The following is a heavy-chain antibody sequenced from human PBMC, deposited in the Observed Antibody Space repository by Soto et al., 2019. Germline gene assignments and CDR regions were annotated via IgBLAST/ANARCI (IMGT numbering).Heavy chain of an antibody. CDR3: ARDQCSSTSCYDY. CDR2: MNPNSGKT. V-gene: IGHV1-8*01. D-gene: IGHD2-2*01. Sequence: ASVKVSCKASGYTFTSYDINWVRQAPGQGFEWMGRMNPNSGKTNYVKKFQGRVTMTADKSTSTAYMELSSLRSEDTAVYYCARDQCSSTSCYDYWGQGTLVTVSS. J-gene: IGHJ4*02. CDR1: GYTFTSYD.